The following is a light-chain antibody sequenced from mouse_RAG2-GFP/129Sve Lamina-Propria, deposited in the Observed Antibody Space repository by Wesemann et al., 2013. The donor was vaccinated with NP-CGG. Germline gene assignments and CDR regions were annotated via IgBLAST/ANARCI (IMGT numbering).Light chain of an antibody. CDR3: QQYNSYPYT. J-gene: IGKJ2*01. CDR1: QDVGTA. V-gene: IGKV6-15*01. Sequence: DIVMTQSQKFMSTTVGDRVSIICKASQDVGTAVAWYQQKPGQSPKALIYSASYRYSGVPDRFTGSGSGTDFTLTISNVQSEDLAEYFCQQYNSYPYTFGGGTKLEIK. CDR2: SAS.